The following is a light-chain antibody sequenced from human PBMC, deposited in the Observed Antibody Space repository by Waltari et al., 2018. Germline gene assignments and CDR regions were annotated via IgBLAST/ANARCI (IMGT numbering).Light chain of an antibody. V-gene: IGKV3-11*01. CDR1: QSVSRY. J-gene: IGKJ5*01. CDR2: DAS. Sequence: EIVLTQSPATPSLSPGERATLSCRASQSVSRYLAWYQQKPGQALRLLIYDASNRATGIPARFSGSGSGTDFTLTISSLEPEDFAIYYCQQRTSWPAITFGQGTRLEIK. CDR3: QQRTSWPAIT.